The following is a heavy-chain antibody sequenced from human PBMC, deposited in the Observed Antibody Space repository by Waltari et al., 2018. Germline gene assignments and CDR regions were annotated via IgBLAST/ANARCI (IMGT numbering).Heavy chain of an antibody. D-gene: IGHD1-7*01. CDR3: ARATHYNWNYVASYFYYMDV. J-gene: IGHJ6*03. CDR2: FNPNSGAT. V-gene: IGHV1-2*02. CDR1: GYTSTGSY. Sequence: QAQLVQSGPEVKTPGASVKVSCQASGYTSTGSYIHWVRQAPGQGPQWVGYFNPNSGATKYAQNFQGRVTMTRDTSISAIYMHLTSLRSDDTAVYFCARATHYNWNYVASYFYYMDVWGTGTTITVSS.